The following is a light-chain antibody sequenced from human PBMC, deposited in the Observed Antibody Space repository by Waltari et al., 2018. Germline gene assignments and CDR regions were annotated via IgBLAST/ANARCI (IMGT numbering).Light chain of an antibody. CDR1: QSVSNK. CDR3: QQYNNWPPFT. CDR2: GAS. Sequence: EIVMTQSPATLSVSPGERATLPCRASQSVSNKLAWYQQSPGQPPRLLIYGASTRATDIPARFSGSGSGTEFTLTISSMQSEDFAVYYCQQYNNWPPFTFGPGTKVDIK. V-gene: IGKV3-15*01. J-gene: IGKJ3*01.